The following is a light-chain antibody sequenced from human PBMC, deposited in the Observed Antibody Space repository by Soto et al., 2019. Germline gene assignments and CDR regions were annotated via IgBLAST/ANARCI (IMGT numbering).Light chain of an antibody. CDR1: SSDVGRYNY. J-gene: IGLJ1*01. Sequence: QSVLTQPASVSGSPGQSITISCTGTSSDVGRYNYVSWYQQHPGKAPKLMIYEVNNRPSGVSNRFSGSKSGNTASLTISGLQAEDEADYYCSSYTSSSTYVFGTGTKLTVL. V-gene: IGLV2-14*01. CDR2: EVN. CDR3: SSYTSSSTYV.